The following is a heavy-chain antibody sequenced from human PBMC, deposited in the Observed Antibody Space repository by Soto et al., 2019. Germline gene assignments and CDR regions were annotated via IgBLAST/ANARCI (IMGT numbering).Heavy chain of an antibody. CDR1: GFTFSSYG. Sequence: QVQLVESGGGVVRPGRSLRLSCAASGFTFSSYGMHWVRQAPGKGLEWVAVISYDGSNKYYADSVKGRFTISRDNSKNTLYLQMNSLRAEDTAVYYCAKMGYDSSGYYLDYWGQGTLVTVSS. J-gene: IGHJ4*02. D-gene: IGHD3-22*01. CDR2: ISYDGSNK. V-gene: IGHV3-30*18. CDR3: AKMGYDSSGYYLDY.